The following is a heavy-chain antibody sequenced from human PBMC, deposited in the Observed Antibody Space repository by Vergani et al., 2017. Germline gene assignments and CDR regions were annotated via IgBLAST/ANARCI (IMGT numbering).Heavy chain of an antibody. CDR2: IYYSGST. V-gene: IGHV4-39*01. D-gene: IGHD3-22*01. Sequence: QLQLQESGPGLVKPSETLSLTCTVSGGSISSRSYYWGWIRQPPGKGLEWIGSIYYSGSTFYTPSLKSRVTISVDTSKNQFSLKLRSVTAADTAVYYCARHIYYDSRCHDYWGQGTLVTVSS. CDR1: GGSISSRSYY. J-gene: IGHJ4*02. CDR3: ARHIYYDSRCHDY.